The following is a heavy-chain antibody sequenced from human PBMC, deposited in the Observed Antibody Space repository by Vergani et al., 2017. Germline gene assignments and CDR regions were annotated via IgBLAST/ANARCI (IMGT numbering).Heavy chain of an antibody. Sequence: EVQLVETGGGLIQPGGSLRLSCAASGFTVSSNYMSWVRQAPGKGLEWVSVIYSGGSTYYADSVKGRFTISRDNSKNTLYLQMNSLSAEDTAVYYCARVGPGTHFDYWGQGTLVTVSS. CDR3: ARVGPGTHFDY. V-gene: IGHV3-53*02. J-gene: IGHJ4*02. CDR1: GFTVSSNY. CDR2: IYSGGST.